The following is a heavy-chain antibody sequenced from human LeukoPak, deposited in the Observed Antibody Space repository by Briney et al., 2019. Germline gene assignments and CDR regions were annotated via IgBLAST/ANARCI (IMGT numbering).Heavy chain of an antibody. D-gene: IGHD3-22*01. CDR1: GFTFSSHS. CDR2: ISSSSSAI. V-gene: IGHV3-48*01. CDR3: ARGAYYYED. J-gene: IGHJ4*02. Sequence: GGSLRLSCAASGFTFSSHSMSWVRQAPGKGLEWVSYISSSSSAIYYADSVKGRFTISRDNAKNSLYLQMNSLRAEDTAVYYCARGAYYYEDWGQGTLVTVSS.